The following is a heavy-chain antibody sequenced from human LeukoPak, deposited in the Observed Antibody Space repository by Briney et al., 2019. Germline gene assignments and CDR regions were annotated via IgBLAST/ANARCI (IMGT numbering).Heavy chain of an antibody. CDR3: ARRRGAYHDSSGYSFDY. Sequence: ASVKVSCKASGYTFTSYDINWVRQATGQGLEWMGWMNPNSGNTGYAQKFQGRVTMTRNTSISTAYMELSSLRSEDTAVYYCARRRGAYHDSSGYSFDYWGQGTLVTVSS. J-gene: IGHJ4*02. V-gene: IGHV1-8*01. CDR2: MNPNSGNT. CDR1: GYTFTSYD. D-gene: IGHD3-22*01.